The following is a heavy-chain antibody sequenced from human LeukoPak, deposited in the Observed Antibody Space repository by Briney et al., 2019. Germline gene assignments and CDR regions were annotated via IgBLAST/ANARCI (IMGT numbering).Heavy chain of an antibody. CDR2: IKSKTDSGTT. CDR3: TTLYYDFWSGFSLAFDY. V-gene: IGHV3-15*01. J-gene: IGHJ4*02. D-gene: IGHD3-3*01. Sequence: PGGSLRLSCAASGFTFSNAWMSWVRQAPEKGLEWVGRIKSKTDSGTTDYAAPVKGRFTISRDDSKNTLYLQMNSLKTEDTAVYYCTTLYYDFWSGFSLAFDYWGQGTLVTVSS. CDR1: GFTFSNAW.